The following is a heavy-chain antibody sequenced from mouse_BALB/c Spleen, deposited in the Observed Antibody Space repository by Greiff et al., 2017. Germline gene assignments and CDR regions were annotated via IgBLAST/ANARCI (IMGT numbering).Heavy chain of an antibody. V-gene: IGHV1S135*01. D-gene: IGHD1-1*01. CDR3: ARSITTDYFDY. CDR1: GYSFTSYY. CDR2: IDPFNGGT. J-gene: IGHJ2*01. Sequence: VQLKQSGPELMKPGASVKISCKASGYSFTSYYMHWVKQSHGKSLEWIGYIDPFNGGTSYNQKFKGKATLTVDKSSSTAYMHLSSLTSEDSAVYYCARSITTDYFDYWGQGTTLTVSS.